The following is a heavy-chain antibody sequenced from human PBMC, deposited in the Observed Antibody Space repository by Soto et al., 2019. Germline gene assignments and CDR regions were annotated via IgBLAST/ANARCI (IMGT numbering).Heavy chain of an antibody. CDR3: AKDLRGDSHG. Sequence: GGSLRLSCAASGFTFITYAMSWVRQAPGKGLEWVSGISGSGYSTYNADSVKGRITVSRDNSKNPVYLQMNSLRDEDTAVYYCAKDLRGDSHGWGQGTLVTVSS. CDR1: GFTFITYA. D-gene: IGHD5-18*01. CDR2: ISGSGYST. V-gene: IGHV3-23*01. J-gene: IGHJ4*02.